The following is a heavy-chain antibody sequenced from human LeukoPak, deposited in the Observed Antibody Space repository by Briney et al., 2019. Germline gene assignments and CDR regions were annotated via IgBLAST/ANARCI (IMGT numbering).Heavy chain of an antibody. Sequence: SETLSLTCTVSGGSISGYYWSWLRQPPGEGLEWIGYVYHSGSTNYNPSHKSRVTVSVDMAKNQISLKMSSVTAADTAVFYCARSRVWSDYWGYFDYWGQGILVTVSS. J-gene: IGHJ4*02. V-gene: IGHV4-59*01. CDR3: ARSRVWSDYWGYFDY. D-gene: IGHD3-3*01. CDR2: VYHSGST. CDR1: GGSISGYY.